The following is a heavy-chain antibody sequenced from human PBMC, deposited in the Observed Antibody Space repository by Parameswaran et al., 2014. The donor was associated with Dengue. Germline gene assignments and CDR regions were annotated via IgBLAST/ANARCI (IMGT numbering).Heavy chain of an antibody. D-gene: IGHD2-15*01. J-gene: IGHJ6*02. Sequence: VRQAPGKGLEWVANIRQDGSDKYYVDSVTGRFTISRDNAKNLLFLQMDSLRAEDTAVYYCARDATDTVGQMDVWGQGTTVTVSS. CDR3: ARDATDTVGQMDV. V-gene: IGHV3-7*01. CDR2: IRQDGSDK.